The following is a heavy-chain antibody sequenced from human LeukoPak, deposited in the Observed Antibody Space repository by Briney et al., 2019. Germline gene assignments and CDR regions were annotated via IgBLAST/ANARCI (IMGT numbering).Heavy chain of an antibody. D-gene: IGHD6-13*01. V-gene: IGHV4-59*08. Sequence: PSETLSLTCTVSGGSISSYYWSWIRQPPGKGLEWIGYIFYSGITNYNPSLKSRVTIAVDTTKHQFSLKLSSVTAADTSVHYCASYSSTWPNHYFDSWGQGTLVTVSS. CDR1: GGSISSYY. CDR2: IFYSGIT. CDR3: ASYSSTWPNHYFDS. J-gene: IGHJ4*02.